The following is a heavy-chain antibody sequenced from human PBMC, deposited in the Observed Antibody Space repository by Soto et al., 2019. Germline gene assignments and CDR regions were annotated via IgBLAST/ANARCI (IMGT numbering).Heavy chain of an antibody. Sequence: PSETLSLTCTVSCGSISSSSYYWGLIQQPPLKGLEWIGYIYYSVSTNYNPSLKSRVTISVDTSKNQFSLKLSSVTAADTAVYYCARMRTTVTTSARKHLEYWGQGTLVTSPQ. CDR1: CGSISSSSYY. CDR3: ARMRTTVTTSARKHLEY. CDR2: IYYSVST. D-gene: IGHD4-17*01. J-gene: IGHJ4*02. V-gene: IGHV4-61*05.